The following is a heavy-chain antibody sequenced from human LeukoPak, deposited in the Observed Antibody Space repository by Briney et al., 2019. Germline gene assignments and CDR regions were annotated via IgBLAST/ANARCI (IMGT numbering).Heavy chain of an antibody. CDR1: GFTFSSYA. CDR2: ISGSGAST. J-gene: IGHJ4*02. D-gene: IGHD6-13*01. Sequence: PGGSLRLSCAASGFTFSSYAMSWVRQAPGKGLEWVSAISGSGASTNYADSVKGRFTISKDNSKNTLSLQMNSLRAEDTAVYYCAKDTLHSIAAAGKGFDYWGQGTLVTVSS. CDR3: AKDTLHSIAAAGKGFDY. V-gene: IGHV3-23*01.